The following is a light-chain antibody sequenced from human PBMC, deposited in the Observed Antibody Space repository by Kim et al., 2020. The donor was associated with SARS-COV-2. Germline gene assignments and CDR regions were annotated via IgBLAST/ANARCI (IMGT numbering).Light chain of an antibody. Sequence: DVVMTQSPLSLPVTLGQPASISCRSSRSLVYSDGNTYLNWLQQRPGQSPRRLIYQVSDRDSGVPDRFSGSGSGADFTLKISGVESEDVGVYYCMQGTHWPYTFGQGTKLEIK. CDR1: RSLVYSDGNTY. CDR2: QVS. V-gene: IGKV2-30*01. CDR3: MQGTHWPYT. J-gene: IGKJ2*01.